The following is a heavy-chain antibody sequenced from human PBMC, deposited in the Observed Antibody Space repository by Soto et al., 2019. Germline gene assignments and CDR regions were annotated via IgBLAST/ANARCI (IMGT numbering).Heavy chain of an antibody. CDR2: INHSGST. D-gene: IGHD6-19*01. CDR3: ARVIAVPSYYYYGMDV. CDR1: GWSFSGYY. J-gene: IGHJ6*02. V-gene: IGHV4-34*01. Sequence: SETLSLTCAVYGWSFSGYYLSWIRQPPGKGLEWIGEINHSGSTNYNPSLKSRVTISVDTSKNQFSLKLSSVTAADTAVYYCARVIAVPSYYYYGMDVWGQGTTVTVSS.